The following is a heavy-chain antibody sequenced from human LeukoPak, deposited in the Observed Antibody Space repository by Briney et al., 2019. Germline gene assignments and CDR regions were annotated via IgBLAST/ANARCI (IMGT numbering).Heavy chain of an antibody. J-gene: IGHJ4*02. CDR3: ANHIACGSTTCPPFDS. V-gene: IGHV3-21*01. Sequence: GGSLRLSCTASGFTFSTYSMNWVRQAPGKGLEWVASISNRGTYIYYADSVKGRFTISRDNAKNSLYLQMNSLRAEDTAVYYCANHIACGSTTCPPFDSWGQGTLVTVSS. CDR1: GFTFSTYS. D-gene: IGHD2-2*01. CDR2: ISNRGTYI.